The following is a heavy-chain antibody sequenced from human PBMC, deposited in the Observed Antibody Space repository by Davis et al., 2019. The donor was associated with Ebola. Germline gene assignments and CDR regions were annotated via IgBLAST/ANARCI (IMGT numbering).Heavy chain of an antibody. CDR2: IFYSGST. D-gene: IGHD3-22*01. CDR1: NGSISGYH. CDR3: ARHSLGGYYDSSGYLGY. Sequence: PSGTLSLTCTVSNGSISGYHWSWIRQSPGKRLEWIGDIFYSGSTNYNPSLKSRATFSVGTSNEQFSLKLSSVTAADTAVYYCARHSLGGYYDSSGYLGYWGQGTLVTVSS. V-gene: IGHV4-59*08. J-gene: IGHJ4*02.